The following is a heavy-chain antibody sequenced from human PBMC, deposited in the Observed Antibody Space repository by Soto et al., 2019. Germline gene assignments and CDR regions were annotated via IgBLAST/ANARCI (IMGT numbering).Heavy chain of an antibody. D-gene: IGHD1-26*01. CDR2: INPSGGST. Sequence: SVKVSCKASGYTFTSYYMHWVRQAPGQGLEWMGIINPSGGSTSYAQKFQGRVTMTRDTSTSTVYMELSSLRSEDTAVYYCARDARIVGAARRYYYYGMDVWGQGTTVTVSS. CDR3: ARDARIVGAARRYYYYGMDV. V-gene: IGHV1-46*01. J-gene: IGHJ6*02. CDR1: GYTFTSYY.